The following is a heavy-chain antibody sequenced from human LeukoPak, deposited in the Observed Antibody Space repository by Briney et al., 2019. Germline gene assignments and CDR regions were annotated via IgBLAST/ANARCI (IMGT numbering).Heavy chain of an antibody. V-gene: IGHV1-18*04. D-gene: IGHD6-13*01. CDR2: ISPHNGKA. CDR3: ARGYSSSWFGVAIPGYF. J-gene: IGHJ4*02. Sequence: ASVKVSCKTSGYTFTNYNITWVRQAPGQGLEWMGWISPHNGKANYAQKLQARVTLTTDTSTSTAYMELRSLRSDDTAVYFCARGYSSSWFGVAIPGYFWGQGTLVSVSS. CDR1: GYTFTNYN.